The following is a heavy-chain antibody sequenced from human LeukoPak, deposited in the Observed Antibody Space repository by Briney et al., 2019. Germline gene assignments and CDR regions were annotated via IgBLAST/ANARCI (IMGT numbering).Heavy chain of an antibody. D-gene: IGHD3-3*02. CDR1: GFTFSDYW. CDR2: INRDGSVK. Sequence: PGGSLRLSCAVSGFTFSDYWVTWVRQTPGKGLEFVANINRDGSVKNYVDSVKGRFTISRDNAKDSLYLQMTSLRVDDTAIYYCARDPRFSSFDYWGQGTLVTVSS. CDR3: ARDPRFSSFDY. J-gene: IGHJ4*02. V-gene: IGHV3-7*01.